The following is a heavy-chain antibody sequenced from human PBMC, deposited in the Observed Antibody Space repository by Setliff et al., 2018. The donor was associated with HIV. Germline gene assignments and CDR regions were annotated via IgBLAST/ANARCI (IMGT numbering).Heavy chain of an antibody. V-gene: IGHV1-18*01. CDR1: GYTFTSYG. CDR3: ARARSGYDWGRGYYYYYYMDV. D-gene: IGHD5-12*01. J-gene: IGHJ6*03. Sequence: GASVKVSCKASGYTFTSYGISWVRQAPGQGLEWMGWISAYNGNTNYAQKLQGRVTMTTDTSTSTAYMELRSLRSDDTAVYYCARARSGYDWGRGYYYYYYMDVWGKGTTVTV. CDR2: ISAYNGNT.